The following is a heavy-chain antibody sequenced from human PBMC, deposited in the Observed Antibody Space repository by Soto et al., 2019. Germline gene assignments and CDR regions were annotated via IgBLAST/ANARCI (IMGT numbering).Heavy chain of an antibody. D-gene: IGHD1-26*01. CDR2: IYNIWRT. V-gene: IGHV4-59*01. Sequence: PSETLSLTCTVCSISTYYLNWIRQPPGKGLEWIGYIYNIWRTNYNXXLKSRVTXXIDTSKTQFSRKLSSVTAADTSVYYCARDPVGATHFDYWRQGALVTVSS. CDR3: ARDPVGATHFDY. CDR1: SISTYY. J-gene: IGHJ4*02.